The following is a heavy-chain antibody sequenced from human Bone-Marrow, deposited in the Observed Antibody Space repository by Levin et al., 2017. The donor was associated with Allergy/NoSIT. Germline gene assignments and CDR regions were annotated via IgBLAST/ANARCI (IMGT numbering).Heavy chain of an antibody. Sequence: GGSLRLSCAASGFTFSTYSMNWVRQAPGKGLEWISYISTSSSSIYYADSVKGRFTISRDNAKNSLYLQMNSLRAEDTAVYYCARDTVTTWGRAFDYWGQGTLVTVSS. D-gene: IGHD4-17*01. CDR3: ARDTVTTWGRAFDY. V-gene: IGHV3-48*01. CDR2: ISTSSSSI. J-gene: IGHJ4*02. CDR1: GFTFSTYS.